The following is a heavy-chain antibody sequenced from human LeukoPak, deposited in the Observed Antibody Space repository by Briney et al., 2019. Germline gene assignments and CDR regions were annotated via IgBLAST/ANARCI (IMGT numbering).Heavy chain of an antibody. CDR2: IYYTGNT. CDR1: ADSISSFY. CDR3: ATLAGYIYGVTSDF. V-gene: IGHV4-59*08. J-gene: IGHJ4*02. Sequence: PSETLSLTCTVSADSISSFYWSWIRQPPGKGLEWIGYIYYTGNTNYNPSLKSRVTISVDTSRNQFSLKLTSVPAADTAVYYCATLAGYIYGVTSDFWGQGTLVTVSS. D-gene: IGHD5-18*01.